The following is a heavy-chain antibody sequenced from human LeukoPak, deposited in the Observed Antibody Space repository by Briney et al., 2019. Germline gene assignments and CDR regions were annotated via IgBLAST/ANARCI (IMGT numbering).Heavy chain of an antibody. Sequence: GASVKVSCKTSGFTFNSIAVQWVRQTRGQRLEWIGWIVVGSGNTNYAPKFQDRVTITRDVSTTTSYMELTSLTSEDTAVYYCAREEWDYWGQGTLVTVSS. CDR1: GFTFNSIA. CDR2: IVVGSGNT. V-gene: IGHV1-58*01. J-gene: IGHJ4*02. CDR3: AREEWDY. D-gene: IGHD3-3*01.